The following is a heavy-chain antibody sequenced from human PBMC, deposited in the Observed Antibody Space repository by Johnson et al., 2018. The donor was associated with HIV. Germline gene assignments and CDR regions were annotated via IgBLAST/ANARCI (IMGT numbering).Heavy chain of an antibody. CDR3: ARDGREVVTRGSFDV. CDR1: GFTFSSYA. V-gene: IGHV3-30*04. CDR2: ISYDGSEK. J-gene: IGHJ3*01. D-gene: IGHD3-22*01. Sequence: QEKLVESGGNVVQPGRSLRLSCAASGFTFSSYAMHWVRQAPGKGLEWVAVISYDGSEKYYVDSVKGRFTISRDNAKNSLYLQMNSLRPEDTAVYYCARDGREVVTRGSFDVWGQGTVVTVSS.